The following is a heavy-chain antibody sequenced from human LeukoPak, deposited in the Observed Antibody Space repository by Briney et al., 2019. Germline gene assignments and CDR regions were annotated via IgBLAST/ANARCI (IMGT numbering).Heavy chain of an antibody. V-gene: IGHV4-4*07. D-gene: IGHD6-6*01. CDR1: GGSISSHY. J-gene: IGHJ5*02. CDR2: IYTSGST. CDR3: ARGPPYGYSSSSWFDP. Sequence: SETLSLTCTVSGGSISSHYWSWIRQPAGMGLEWIGRIYTSGSTNYNPSLKSRVTMSVDTSKNQFSLKLSSVTAADTAVYYCARGPPYGYSSSSWFDPWGQGTLVTVSS.